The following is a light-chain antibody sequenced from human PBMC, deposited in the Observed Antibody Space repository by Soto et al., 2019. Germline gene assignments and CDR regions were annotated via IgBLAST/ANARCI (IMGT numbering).Light chain of an antibody. CDR1: SSNIGAGFD. CDR2: HNT. CDR3: QSYYSDRTESYV. J-gene: IGLJ1*01. Sequence: QSVLTQPPSVSGAPGQTVTVSCTGSSSNIGAGFDVHWYQLVPGGAPRLLIYHNTNRPSGVPDRFSGSKSGASASLAITGLQAEDEAEYDYQSYYSDRTESYVFGTGTKLTVL. V-gene: IGLV1-40*01.